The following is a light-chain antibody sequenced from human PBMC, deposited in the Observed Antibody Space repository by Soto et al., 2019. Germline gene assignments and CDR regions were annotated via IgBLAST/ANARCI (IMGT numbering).Light chain of an antibody. CDR2: AAS. V-gene: IGKV1-39*01. J-gene: IGKJ5*01. CDR3: QQYYSTPNT. Sequence: NQMTQSPFSLSSYVGDRVTITCRASQSISRDLNWYQHKPGKAPNRLIYAASTLESGVPSRFSGSGSGTDFTLTISSLQLEDFAPYYCQQYYSTPNTFGQGTRLE. CDR1: QSISRD.